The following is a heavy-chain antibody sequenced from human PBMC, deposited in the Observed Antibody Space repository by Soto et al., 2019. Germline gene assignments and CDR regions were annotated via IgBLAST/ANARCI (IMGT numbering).Heavy chain of an antibody. Sequence: KHSERLSLTCTVTGGSISIFLWNWIRQPPGKGLEWIGSIYYSGSTNYNPSLNSRVTISVDTSKNQFPLKLNSVTAADTAVYYCARGRIIGPWGRGALVTSPQ. CDR3: ARGRIIGP. D-gene: IGHD2-15*01. CDR1: GGSISIFL. J-gene: IGHJ5*02. CDR2: IYYSGST. V-gene: IGHV4-59*01.